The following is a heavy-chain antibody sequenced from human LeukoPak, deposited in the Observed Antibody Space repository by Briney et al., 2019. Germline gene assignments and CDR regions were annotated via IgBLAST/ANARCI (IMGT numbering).Heavy chain of an antibody. Sequence: GASVKVSCKASGYTFTGYYMHWVRQAPGQGLEWMGWINPNSGGTNYAQKFQGRVTMTRDTSISTAYMELSRLRSDDTAVYYCASNYYDYVWGSSLPGENWGQGTLVTVSS. CDR3: ASNYYDYVWGSSLPGEN. D-gene: IGHD3-16*01. J-gene: IGHJ4*02. V-gene: IGHV1-2*02. CDR1: GYTFTGYY. CDR2: INPNSGGT.